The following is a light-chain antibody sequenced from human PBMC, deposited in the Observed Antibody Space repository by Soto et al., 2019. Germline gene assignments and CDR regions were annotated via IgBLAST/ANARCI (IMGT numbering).Light chain of an antibody. V-gene: IGKV4-1*01. J-gene: IGKJ1*01. CDR2: WAS. CDR3: QQYYTTPVT. CDR1: QSLLH. Sequence: DIVMTQSPDSLAVSLGERATINCKSSQSLLHLAWYQQKPGQPPKLLIYWASTRESGVPDRFSGSGSGTDFTLTISSLQAEDVAVCYCQQYYTTPVTFGHGTKVEIK.